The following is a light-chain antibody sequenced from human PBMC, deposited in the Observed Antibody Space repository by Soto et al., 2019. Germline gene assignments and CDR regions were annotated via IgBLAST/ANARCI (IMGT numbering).Light chain of an antibody. J-gene: IGLJ2*01. CDR1: NIGTKS. CDR3: QVWDSSSDHPL. CDR2: DDR. Sequence: APGQTARITCGGNNIGTKSVQWYQQRPGQAPLLVVHDDRDRPSGIPERFSGSNSGNTATLTISRVEAGDEADYYCQVWDSSSDHPLFGGGTQLTVL. V-gene: IGLV3-21*02.